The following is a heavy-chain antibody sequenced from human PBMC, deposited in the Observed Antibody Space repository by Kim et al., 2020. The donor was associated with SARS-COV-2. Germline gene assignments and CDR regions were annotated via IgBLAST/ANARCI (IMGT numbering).Heavy chain of an antibody. CDR3: ARAGYSYSVLYYYGMDV. V-gene: IGHV1-18*01. CDR2: ISAYNGNT. CDR1: GYTFTSYG. Sequence: ASVKVSCKASGYTFTSYGISWVRQAPGQGLEWMGWISAYNGNTNYAQKLQGRVTMTTDTSTSTAYMELRSLRSDDTAVYYCARAGYSYSVLYYYGMDVWGQGTTVTVSS. D-gene: IGHD5-18*01. J-gene: IGHJ6*02.